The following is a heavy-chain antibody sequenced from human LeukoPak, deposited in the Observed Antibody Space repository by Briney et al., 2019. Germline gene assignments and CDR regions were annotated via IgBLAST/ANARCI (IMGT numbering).Heavy chain of an antibody. CDR3: ARLFDDFWRGGHDY. V-gene: IGHV3-11*01. CDR2: ISSSGSTI. D-gene: IGHD3-3*01. CDR1: GFTYSDYY. J-gene: IGHJ4*02. Sequence: GGSLRLLCAASGFTYSDYYMSWLRQAPGKALEWVSYISSSGSTIYYADSVKGRFTISRDNAKNSLYLQVNSLRAEDTAVYYCARLFDDFWRGGHDYWGQGTLVTVSS.